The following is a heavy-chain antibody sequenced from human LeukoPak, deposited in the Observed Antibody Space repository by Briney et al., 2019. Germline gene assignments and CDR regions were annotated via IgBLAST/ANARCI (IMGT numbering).Heavy chain of an antibody. CDR1: GSTSSSYA. CDR3: AKDLDCSSTSCYPDY. D-gene: IGHD2-2*01. V-gene: IGHV3-23*01. CDR2: ISGSGGST. J-gene: IGHJ4*02. Sequence: GGSLRLSFAASGSTSSSYAMSWVRQAPGKGLEWFSAISGSGGSTYYADSVKGRFTISRDNSKNTLYLQMNSLRAEDTAVYYCAKDLDCSSTSCYPDYWGQGTLVTVSS.